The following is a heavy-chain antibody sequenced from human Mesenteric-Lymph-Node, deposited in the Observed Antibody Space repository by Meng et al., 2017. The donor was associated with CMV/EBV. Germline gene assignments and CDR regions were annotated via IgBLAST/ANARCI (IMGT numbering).Heavy chain of an antibody. CDR2: IRYDGSNK. CDR1: GFTFSNYG. CDR3: ARGTSITVPWSAVDP. D-gene: IGHD3-3*01. Sequence: GESLKISCAASGFTFSNYGIHWVRQAPGKGLEWVAFIRYDGSNKYYVDSVKGRFTISRDNAKNTLYLQMNSLRAEDSAVYYCARGTSITVPWSAVDPRGQGTLVTVSS. V-gene: IGHV3-30*02. J-gene: IGHJ5*02.